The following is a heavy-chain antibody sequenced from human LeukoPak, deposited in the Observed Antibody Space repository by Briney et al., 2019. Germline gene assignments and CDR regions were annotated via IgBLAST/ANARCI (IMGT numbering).Heavy chain of an antibody. Sequence: ASVTVSLTSSGYTFNTCGISWVRQAPGQGLEWMGWISAYNGNTNYAQKLQGRVTMTTDTSTSTAYMELRSLRSDDTAVYYCARWVTTVTTRWFDPWGQGTLVTVSS. CDR1: GYTFNTCG. CDR2: ISAYNGNT. D-gene: IGHD4-17*01. V-gene: IGHV1-18*01. J-gene: IGHJ5*02. CDR3: ARWVTTVTTRWFDP.